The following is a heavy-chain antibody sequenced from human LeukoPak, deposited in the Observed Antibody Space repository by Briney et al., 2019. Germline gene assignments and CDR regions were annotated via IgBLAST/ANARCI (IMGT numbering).Heavy chain of an antibody. CDR1: GFTFSSYW. D-gene: IGHD4-17*01. V-gene: IGHV3-74*01. CDR2: IYSDGSST. CDR3: ARDSTDYGDYGY. Sequence: GGPLRLSCAASGFTFSSYWMHWVRQAPGKGLVWVSRIYSDGSSTNYADSVKGRFTISRDNAKNTLYLQMNSLRAEDTAVYYCARDSTDYGDYGYWGEGTLVTVSS. J-gene: IGHJ4*02.